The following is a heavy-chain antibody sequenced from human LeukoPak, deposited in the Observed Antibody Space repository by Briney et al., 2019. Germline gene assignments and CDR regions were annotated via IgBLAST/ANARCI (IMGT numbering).Heavy chain of an antibody. J-gene: IGHJ4*02. CDR3: AKTQEPYYYYSSGGVKFDY. CDR2: ISGSGGTT. Sequence: PGGSLRLSCAASGFTFSSYAMNWVRQAPGKGLEWVSTISGSGGTTYYADSVKGRFTISRDNSKNTLYLQMNSLRAEDTAVYYCAKTQEPYYYYSSGGVKFDYWGQGTLVSVSS. CDR1: GFTFSSYA. V-gene: IGHV3-23*01. D-gene: IGHD3-22*01.